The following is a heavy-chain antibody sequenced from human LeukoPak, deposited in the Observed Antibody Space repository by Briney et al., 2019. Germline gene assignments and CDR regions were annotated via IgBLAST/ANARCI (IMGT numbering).Heavy chain of an antibody. CDR1: GFTFNDYW. CDR3: ARARSFNSAYSYFDY. CDR2: IMETGIEK. Sequence: GGSLRLSCAASGFTFNDYWMSWVRQAPGKGLEWVANIMETGIEKYYVDSVKGRFTISRDNAKNSLWLQMNSLRVEDTAVYYCARARSFNSAYSYFDYWGQGTLVTVSS. V-gene: IGHV3-7*01. J-gene: IGHJ4*02. D-gene: IGHD1-26*01.